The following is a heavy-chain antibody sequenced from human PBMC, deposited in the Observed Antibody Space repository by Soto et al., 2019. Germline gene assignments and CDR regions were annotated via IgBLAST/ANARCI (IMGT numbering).Heavy chain of an antibody. CDR1: GYSFTSDW. V-gene: IGHV5-51*01. CDR2: IYPGDSDT. Sequence: GESLKISCKGSGYSFTSDWIGWVRQMPGKGLEWMGIIYPGDSDTRYSPSFQGQVTISADKSISTAYLQWSSLKASDTAMYYCARQTSYNYYYMDVWGKGTTVTVSS. J-gene: IGHJ6*03. D-gene: IGHD1-20*01. CDR3: ARQTSYNYYYMDV.